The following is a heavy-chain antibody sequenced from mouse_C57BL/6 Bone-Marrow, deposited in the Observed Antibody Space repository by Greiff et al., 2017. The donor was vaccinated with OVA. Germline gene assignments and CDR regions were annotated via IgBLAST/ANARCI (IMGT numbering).Heavy chain of an antibody. J-gene: IGHJ4*01. D-gene: IGHD1-1*01. Sequence: QVQLQQSGAELVRPGASVTLSCKASGYTFTDYEMHWVKQTPVHGLEWIGAIDPETGGTAYNQKFKGKAILTADKSSSTAYMELRSLTSEDSAVYYCTRLSYYYGSSYDYYAMDYWGQGTSVTVSS. CDR2: IDPETGGT. CDR1: GYTFTDYE. V-gene: IGHV1-15*01. CDR3: TRLSYYYGSSYDYYAMDY.